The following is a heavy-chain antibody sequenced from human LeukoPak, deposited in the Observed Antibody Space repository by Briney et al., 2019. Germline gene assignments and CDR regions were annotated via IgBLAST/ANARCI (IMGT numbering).Heavy chain of an antibody. CDR2: IYYSGST. D-gene: IGHD2-15*01. CDR1: GGSISSYY. J-gene: IGHJ4*02. CDR3: ARRTHVGDFDY. Sequence: SETLSLTCTVSGGSISSYYWSRIRQPPGKGLEWIGYIYYSGSTNYNPSLKSRVTISVDTSKNQFSLKLQSVTAADTAVYYCARRTHVGDFDYWGQGSLVTVSS. V-gene: IGHV4-59*08.